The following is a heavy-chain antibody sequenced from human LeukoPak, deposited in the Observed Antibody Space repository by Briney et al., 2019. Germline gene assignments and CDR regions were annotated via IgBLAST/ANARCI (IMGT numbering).Heavy chain of an antibody. CDR3: ARGLNWGFHY. CDR2: IYHSGST. V-gene: IGHV4-30-2*01. J-gene: IGHJ4*02. CDR1: GGSISSGGYY. Sequence: SETLSLTCTVSGGSISSGGYYWSWIRQPPGKGLEWIGYIYHSGSTYYNPSLKSRVTISVDRSKNQFSLKLSSVTAADTAVYYCARGLNWGFHYWGQGTLVTVSS. D-gene: IGHD7-27*01.